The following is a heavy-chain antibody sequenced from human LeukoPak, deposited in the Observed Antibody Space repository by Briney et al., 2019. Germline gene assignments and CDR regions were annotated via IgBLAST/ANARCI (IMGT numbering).Heavy chain of an antibody. Sequence: SETLSLTCTVSGGSISSSSFYWAWIRQPPGKGLEWIGSIYYSGATYYNPSVKSRVTMSVDTSKKQFSLQLSSVTAADTAVYYCARAFTFPNWFDPWGQGTLVTVSS. CDR2: IYYSGAT. CDR1: GGSISSSSFY. J-gene: IGHJ5*02. V-gene: IGHV4-39*01. D-gene: IGHD2/OR15-2a*01. CDR3: ARAFTFPNWFDP.